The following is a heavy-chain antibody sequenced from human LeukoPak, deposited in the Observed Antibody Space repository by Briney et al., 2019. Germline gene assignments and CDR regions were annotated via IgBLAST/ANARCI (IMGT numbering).Heavy chain of an antibody. Sequence: SGTLSLTCAVSGGSISSSNWWGWVRQPPGKGLEWIGEIYHSGSTNYNPSLKSRVTISVDKSKNQFSLKLSSVTAADTAVYYCGRFHYYDSSGYYSGYFDLWGRGTLVTVSS. CDR1: GGSISSSNW. CDR3: GRFHYYDSSGYYSGYFDL. V-gene: IGHV4-4*02. CDR2: IYHSGST. D-gene: IGHD3-22*01. J-gene: IGHJ2*01.